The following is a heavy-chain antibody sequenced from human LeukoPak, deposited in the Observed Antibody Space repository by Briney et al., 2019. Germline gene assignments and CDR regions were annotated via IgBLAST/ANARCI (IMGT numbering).Heavy chain of an antibody. V-gene: IGHV4-39*07. CDR3: ARDASYSSGGGLGY. CDR2: IYYSGST. D-gene: IGHD6-19*01. J-gene: IGHJ4*02. CDR1: GGSISSSSYY. Sequence: SETLSLTCTVSGGSISSSSYYWGWIRQPPGKGLEWIGSIYYSGSTYYNPSLKSRVTISVDTSKNQFSLKLSSVTAADTAVYYCARDASYSSGGGLGYWGQGTLVTVSS.